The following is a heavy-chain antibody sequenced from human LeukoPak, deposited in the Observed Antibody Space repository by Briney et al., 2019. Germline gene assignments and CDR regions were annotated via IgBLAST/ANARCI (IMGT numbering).Heavy chain of an antibody. CDR2: IYYSGST. J-gene: IGHJ3*02. CDR1: GGSISSSSYY. D-gene: IGHD5-18*01. V-gene: IGHV4-39*01. Sequence: PSETLSLTCSVSGGSISSSSYYWGWIRQPPGKGLEWIGSIYYSGSTYYNPSLKSRVTISVDTSKNQFSLKLSSVTAADTAVYYCASVDTAMANNAFDIWGQGTMVTVSS. CDR3: ASVDTAMANNAFDI.